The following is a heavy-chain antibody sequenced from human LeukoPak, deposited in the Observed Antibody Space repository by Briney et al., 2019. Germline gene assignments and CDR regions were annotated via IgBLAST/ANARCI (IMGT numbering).Heavy chain of an antibody. D-gene: IGHD6-13*01. CDR3: ARGGPYSSSWYVWEDWFDP. CDR2: IIPIFGTA. CDR1: GGTFSSYA. V-gene: IGHV1-69*05. J-gene: IGHJ5*02. Sequence: SVKVSCKASGGTFSSYAISWVRQAPGQGLEWMGGIIPIFGTANYAQKFQGRVTITTDESTSTAYMELSSLRSEDTAVYYCARGGPYSSSWYVWEDWFDPWGQGTLVTVSS.